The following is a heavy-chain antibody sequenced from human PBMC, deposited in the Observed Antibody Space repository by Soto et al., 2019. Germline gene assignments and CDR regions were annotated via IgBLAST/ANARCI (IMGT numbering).Heavy chain of an antibody. D-gene: IGHD1-26*01. CDR3: ARTVGAAYYFDF. Sequence: QVQLQESGPGLVKPSETLSLTCTVSGDSMTKYYWSWIRQPAGKGLEWIGRIYTSGSTNYNPSLKSRVTMSIDTSNNHLSLNLKSVTAADTAMYYCARTVGAAYYFDFWGQGALVTVSS. J-gene: IGHJ4*02. CDR1: GDSMTKYY. CDR2: IYTSGST. V-gene: IGHV4-4*07.